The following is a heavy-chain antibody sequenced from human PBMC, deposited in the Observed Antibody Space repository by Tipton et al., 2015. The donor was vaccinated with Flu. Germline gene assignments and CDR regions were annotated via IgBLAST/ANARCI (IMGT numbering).Heavy chain of an antibody. CDR2: INPDSGDT. J-gene: IGHJ5*02. V-gene: IGHV1-2*06. CDR3: ARADCVVRGCRMWWFDP. Sequence: QLVQSGAEVKTPGASVKVSCKASGYTFTDFFIHWVRQAPGQGREWMGRINPDSGDTDYAQEFQARVTMTRDTSVRIAYMELSRLTSDDTAVYYCARADCVVRGCRMWWFDPWGQGALVTVSS. D-gene: IGHD2-21*01. CDR1: GYTFTDFF.